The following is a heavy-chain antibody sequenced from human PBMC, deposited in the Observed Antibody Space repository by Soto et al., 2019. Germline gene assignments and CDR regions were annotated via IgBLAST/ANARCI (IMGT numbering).Heavy chain of an antibody. CDR3: ARERQVEIYSYYYAMDG. J-gene: IGHJ6*01. V-gene: IGHV4-4*07. CDR1: GGSISSSY. D-gene: IGHD1-1*01. Sequence: PSETLSLTCTVSGGSISSSYWSWIRQPAGKGLEWIGRIYRTGSANYNPSLKNRVTMSLHTSKNQLSLQVSSVTAAATAVYYCARERQVEIYSYYYAMDGWGQGTTVTGAS. CDR2: IYRTGSA.